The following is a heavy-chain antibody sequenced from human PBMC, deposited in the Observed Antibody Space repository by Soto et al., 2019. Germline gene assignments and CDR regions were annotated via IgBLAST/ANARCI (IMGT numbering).Heavy chain of an antibody. CDR2: IYYSGST. CDR3: ARVRGYYYYYYGMDV. V-gene: IGHV4-59*01. J-gene: IGHJ6*02. Sequence: SATLSRTCTVPGGSISSYYWSWIRQPPGKGLGWIGYIYYSGSTNYNPSLKSRVTISVDTSKNQFFLKLSSVTDADTDVYYCARVRGYYYYYYGMDVWGQGTRVTVSS. CDR1: GGSISSYY. D-gene: IGHD3-22*01.